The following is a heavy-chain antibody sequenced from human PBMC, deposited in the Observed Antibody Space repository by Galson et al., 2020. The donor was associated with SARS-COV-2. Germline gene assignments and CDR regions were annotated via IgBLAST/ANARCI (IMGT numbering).Heavy chain of an antibody. CDR2: IIPIFGTA. CDR3: ARERRRQQLALRYYYYYMDV. CDR1: GGTFSSYA. V-gene: IGHV1-69*13. D-gene: IGHD6-13*01. J-gene: IGHJ6*03. Sequence: GASVKVSCKASGGTFSSYAISWVRQAPGQGLEWMGGIIPIFGTANYAQKFQGRVTITADESTSTAYMELSSLRSEDTAVYYCARERRRQQLALRYYYYYMDVWGKGTTVTVSS.